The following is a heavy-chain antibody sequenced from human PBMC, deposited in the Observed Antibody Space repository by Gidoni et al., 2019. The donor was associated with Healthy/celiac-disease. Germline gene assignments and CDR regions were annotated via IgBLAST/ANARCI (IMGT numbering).Heavy chain of an antibody. V-gene: IGHV4-39*01. CDR3: ARHGCSSTSCYTGLGWFDP. J-gene: IGHJ5*02. D-gene: IGHD2-2*02. CDR1: GGSISSSSYY. Sequence: QLQLQESGPGLVKPSETLSLTCTVSGGSISSSSYYWGWIRQPPGKGLEWIGSIYYSGSTYYNPSLKSRVTISVDTSKNQFSLKLSSVTAADTAVYYCARHGCSSTSCYTGLGWFDPWGQGTLVTVSS. CDR2: IYYSGST.